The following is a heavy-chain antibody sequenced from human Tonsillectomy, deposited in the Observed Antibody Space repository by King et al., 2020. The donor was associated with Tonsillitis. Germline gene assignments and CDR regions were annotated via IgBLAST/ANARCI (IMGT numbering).Heavy chain of an antibody. CDR1: GDTFITYG. CDR3: ARWEVTCSGGSCYSTAYYMDV. D-gene: IGHD2-15*01. J-gene: IGHJ6*03. CDR2: IIPIFGTA. V-gene: IGHV1-69*06. Sequence: VQLVESGAEVKRPGSSVKVSCKASGDTFITYGITWVRQAPGQGLEWMGGIIPIFGTAKYVQKFQGRVTFTADKSTSTAYMELSSLRSEDTAVYYCARWEVTCSGGSCYSTAYYMDVWGKGTTVTVAS.